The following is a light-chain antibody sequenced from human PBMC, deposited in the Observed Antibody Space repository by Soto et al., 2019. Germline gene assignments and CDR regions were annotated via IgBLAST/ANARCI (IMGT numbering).Light chain of an antibody. CDR3: SSYAGSYTGV. V-gene: IGLV2-11*01. J-gene: IGLJ3*02. CDR2: DVS. CDR1: SSDVGGYNY. Sequence: QSALTQPRSVSGSPGQSVTISCTGTSSDVGGYNYLSWYQQHPGKAPKLMIYDVSKRPSGVPDRFSGSKSGNTASLTISGLQAEDEADYYCSSYAGSYTGVFGGGTKLTVL.